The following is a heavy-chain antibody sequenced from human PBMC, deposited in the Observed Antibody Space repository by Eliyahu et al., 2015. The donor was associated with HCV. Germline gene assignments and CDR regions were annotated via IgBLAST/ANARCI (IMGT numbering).Heavy chain of an antibody. D-gene: IGHD3-10*01. CDR3: AKAFGVTTAYYYGMDV. V-gene: IGHV4-59*01. J-gene: IGHJ6*02. CDR2: ISHSRST. CDR1: GRSIDSYY. Sequence: QVQLQESGPGLVKPSETLSLTCTVSGRSIDSYYWGWIRQPPGKGLEWVGYISHSRSTSYNPSLKSRVTISVDTSKNQFYLKLRSVTAADTAVYYCAKAFGVTTAYYYGMDVWGQGTTVTVS.